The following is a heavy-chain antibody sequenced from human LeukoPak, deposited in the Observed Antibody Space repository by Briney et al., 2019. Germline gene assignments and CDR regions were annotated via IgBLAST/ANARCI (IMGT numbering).Heavy chain of an antibody. CDR3: ARDLVYCTNGVCFTAPPLNCFDP. CDR2: INPNSGGT. J-gene: IGHJ5*02. D-gene: IGHD2-8*01. Sequence: ASVKVSCNASVYTFTGYYMHWVRQAPGQGLEWMGWINPNSGGTNYAQKFQGRVTMTRDTSISTAYMELSRLRSDDTAVYYCARDLVYCTNGVCFTAPPLNCFDPWGQGTLVAVSS. V-gene: IGHV1-2*02. CDR1: VYTFTGYY.